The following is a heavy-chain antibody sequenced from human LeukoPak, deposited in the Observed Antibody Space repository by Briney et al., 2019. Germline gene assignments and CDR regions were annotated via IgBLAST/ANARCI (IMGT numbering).Heavy chain of an antibody. CDR2: ISSSSSYI. D-gene: IGHD1-26*01. V-gene: IGHV3-21*01. Sequence: MPGGSLRLSCAASGFTFSSYAMHWVRQAPGKGLEWVSSISSSSSYIYYADSVKGRFTFYRDNAKNSLSLQMNSLRAEDTAVYYCARDGEVGVGRWFDPWGQGTLVTVSS. J-gene: IGHJ5*02. CDR3: ARDGEVGVGRWFDP. CDR1: GFTFSSYA.